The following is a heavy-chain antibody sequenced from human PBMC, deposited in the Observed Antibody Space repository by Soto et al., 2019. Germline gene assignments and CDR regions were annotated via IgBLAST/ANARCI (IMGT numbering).Heavy chain of an antibody. CDR3: AARPFFEYSSSSVRLVDY. V-gene: IGHV3-23*01. CDR2: ISGSGGST. D-gene: IGHD6-6*01. Sequence: GGSLRLSCAASGFTFSSYAMSWVRQAPGKGLEWVSAISGSGGSTYYADSVKGRFTISRDNSKNTLYLQMNSLRAEDTAVYYCAARPFFEYSSSSVRLVDYWGQGTLVTVSS. J-gene: IGHJ4*02. CDR1: GFTFSSYA.